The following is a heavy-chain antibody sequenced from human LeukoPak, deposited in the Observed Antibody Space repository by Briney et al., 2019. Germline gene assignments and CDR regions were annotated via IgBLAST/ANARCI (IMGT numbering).Heavy chain of an antibody. CDR2: IYHSGST. CDR3: ARVVPAAMLNYFDY. D-gene: IGHD2-2*01. J-gene: IGHJ4*02. V-gene: IGHV4-38-2*02. CDR1: GYSISSGYY. Sequence: PSETLSLTCTVSGYSISSGYYWGWIRQPPGKGLEWIGSIYHSGSTYYNPSLKSRVTISVDTSKNQFSLKLSSVTAADTAVYYCARVVPAAMLNYFDYWGQGTLVTVSS.